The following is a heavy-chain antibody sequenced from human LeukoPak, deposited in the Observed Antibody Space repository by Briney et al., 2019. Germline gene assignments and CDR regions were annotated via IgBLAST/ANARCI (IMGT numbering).Heavy chain of an antibody. CDR2: ISAYNGNT. CDR3: ASVGACSGGSCYDFDY. J-gene: IGHJ4*02. V-gene: IGHV1-18*01. CDR1: GYTFTSYG. D-gene: IGHD2-15*01. Sequence: ASVKVSCKASGYTFTSYGISWVRQAPGQGLEWMGWISAYNGNTNHAQKLQGRVTMTTDTSTSTAYMGLRSLRSDDTAVYYCASVGACSGGSCYDFDYWGQGTLVTVSS.